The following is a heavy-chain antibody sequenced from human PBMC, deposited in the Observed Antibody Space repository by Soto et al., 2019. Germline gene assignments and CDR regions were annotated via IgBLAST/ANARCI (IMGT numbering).Heavy chain of an antibody. J-gene: IGHJ5*02. Sequence: ASVKVSCKASGYTFTSYGISWVRQAPGQGLEWMGWISAYNGNTNYAQKLQGRVTMTTDTSTSTAYMELRRLRSDDTAVYYCARGHSGGWYYNWFDPWGQGTLVTVSS. CDR1: GYTFTSYG. V-gene: IGHV1-18*01. CDR3: ARGHSGGWYYNWFDP. CDR2: ISAYNGNT. D-gene: IGHD6-19*01.